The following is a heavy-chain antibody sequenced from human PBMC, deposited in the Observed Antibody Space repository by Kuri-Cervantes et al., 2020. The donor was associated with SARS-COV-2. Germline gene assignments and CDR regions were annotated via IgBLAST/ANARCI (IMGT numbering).Heavy chain of an antibody. J-gene: IGHJ4*02. CDR1: GGSFSGYY. Sequence: SQTLSLTCAVYGGSFSGYYWSWIRQPPGKGLEWIGEINHSGSTNYNPSLKSRVTISVDTSKNQFSLKLSPVTAADTAVYYCARGSVVPAANDYWGQGTLVTVSS. CDR3: ARGSVVPAANDY. CDR2: INHSGST. D-gene: IGHD2-2*01. V-gene: IGHV4-34*01.